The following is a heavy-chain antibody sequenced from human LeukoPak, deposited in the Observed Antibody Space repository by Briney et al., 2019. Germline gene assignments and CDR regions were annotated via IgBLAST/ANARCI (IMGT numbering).Heavy chain of an antibody. Sequence: GGSPRLSCVASGFTFSNYAMSWVRQAPGKGLEWVSAITGSGGNTYYADSVEGRFTISRDNSKNTVFLQMNSLRAEDTAVYYCAKWGDYDVLTGYYVSDYWGQGTLVTVSS. D-gene: IGHD3-9*01. CDR1: GFTFSNYA. CDR3: AKWGDYDVLTGYYVSDY. J-gene: IGHJ4*02. CDR2: ITGSGGNT. V-gene: IGHV3-23*01.